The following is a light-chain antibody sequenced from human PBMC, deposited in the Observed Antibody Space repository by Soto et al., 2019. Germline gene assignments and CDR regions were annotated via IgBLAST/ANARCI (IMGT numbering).Light chain of an antibody. CDR1: QGIRND. V-gene: IGKV1-6*01. CDR3: LQDYNLLT. CDR2: AAS. Sequence: AIQMTQSPSSLSASVGDRVTITCRASQGIRNDLGWNQQKPGKAPKLLIYAASSLQSGVPSRFSGSGSGTDFTLTISSLQPEDFATYYCLQDYNLLTFGGGTKVEIK. J-gene: IGKJ4*01.